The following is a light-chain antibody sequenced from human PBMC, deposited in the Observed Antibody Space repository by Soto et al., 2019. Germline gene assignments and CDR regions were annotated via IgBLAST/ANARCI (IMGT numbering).Light chain of an antibody. CDR2: QAS. CDR3: QQYNYYPLT. CDR1: QSISHF. J-gene: IGKJ2*01. V-gene: IGKV1-5*03. Sequence: IQMTQSPSTLSASVGDMVSITCRASQSISHFLAWYQQKPGKAPSLLISQASTLQSGVPLRFSGSGSGTEFTLTIASLHPDDFATYYCQQYNYYPLTFGQGTRLEI.